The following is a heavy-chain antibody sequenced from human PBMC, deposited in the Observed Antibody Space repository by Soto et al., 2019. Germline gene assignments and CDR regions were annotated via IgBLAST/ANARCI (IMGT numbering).Heavy chain of an antibody. J-gene: IGHJ4*02. CDR1: GGSIISYY. CDR2: IYYSGST. CDR3: ARDPGPRPGLVDY. D-gene: IGHD7-27*01. Sequence: PSETLSLTCTVSGGSIISYYWSWIRQPPGKGLEWIGYIYYSGSTNYNPSLKSRVTISVDTSKNQFSLKLSSVTAADTAVYYCARDPGPRPGLVDYWGQGTLVTVSS. V-gene: IGHV4-59*01.